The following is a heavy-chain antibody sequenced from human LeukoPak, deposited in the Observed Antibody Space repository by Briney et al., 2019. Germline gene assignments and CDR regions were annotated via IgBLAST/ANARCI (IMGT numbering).Heavy chain of an antibody. J-gene: IGHJ4*02. Sequence: SVKVSCKASGGTFSSYAISWVRQAPGQGLEWMGRIIPIFGTANYAQRFQGRVTITADKSTSTAYMELSSLGSEDTAVYYCARAGDYYDSSGYGYFGYWGQGTLVTVSS. CDR1: GGTFSSYA. D-gene: IGHD3-22*01. V-gene: IGHV1-69*06. CDR3: ARAGDYYDSSGYGYFGY. CDR2: IIPIFGTA.